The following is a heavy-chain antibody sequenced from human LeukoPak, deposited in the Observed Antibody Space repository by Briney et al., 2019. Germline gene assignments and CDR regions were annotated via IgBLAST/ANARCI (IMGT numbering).Heavy chain of an antibody. J-gene: IGHJ5*02. V-gene: IGHV4-38-2*02. Sequence: SETLSLTCTVSDYSISSGYYWGWIRQPPGRGLGWIASIFHSGSTYYNPSLKSRVTISVDTFKNQFSLKLSYVTAADTAVYYCARTGSSRSWFDRWGQGTLVTVSS. CDR1: DYSISSGYY. CDR2: IFHSGST. D-gene: IGHD1-1*01. CDR3: ARTGSSRSWFDR.